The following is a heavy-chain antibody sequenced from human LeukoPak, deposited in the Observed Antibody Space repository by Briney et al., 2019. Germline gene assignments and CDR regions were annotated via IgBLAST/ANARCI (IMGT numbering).Heavy chain of an antibody. Sequence: AASVKVSRKVSGYTLTELSMQGVRQAPAKRRELIGGFDPEEGETIYAQNLQGTVTITEDTSTDTAYMELSSLRSEDTAVYYCARGDSTVTIDYWGQGTLVTVSS. CDR2: FDPEEGET. D-gene: IGHD4-17*01. CDR1: GYTLTELS. CDR3: ARGDSTVTIDY. V-gene: IGHV1-24*01. J-gene: IGHJ4*02.